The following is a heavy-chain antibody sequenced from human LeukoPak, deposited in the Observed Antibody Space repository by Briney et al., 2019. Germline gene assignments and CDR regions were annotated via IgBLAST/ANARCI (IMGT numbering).Heavy chain of an antibody. CDR3: ARIADGPFDY. J-gene: IGHJ4*02. CDR1: GFTFSSYG. CDR2: IYSGGST. D-gene: IGHD5-24*01. V-gene: IGHV3-NL1*01. Sequence: GRSLRLSCAASGFTFSSYGMHWVRQAPGKGLEWVSVIYSGGSTYYADSVKGRFTISRDNSKNTLYLQMNSLRAEDTAVYYCARIADGPFDYWGQGTLVTVSS.